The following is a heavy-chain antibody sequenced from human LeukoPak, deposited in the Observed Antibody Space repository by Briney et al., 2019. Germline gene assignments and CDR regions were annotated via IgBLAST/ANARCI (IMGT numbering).Heavy chain of an antibody. CDR1: GGSISNYY. V-gene: IGHV4-59*12. Sequence: SETLSLTCTVSGGSISNYYWSWIRQPPGKGLEWIGYIYYSGSTNYNPSLKSRVTISVDTSKNQFSLKLSSVTAADPAVYYCAKRGYSYGKFDYWGQGTLVTVSS. CDR3: AKRGYSYGKFDY. J-gene: IGHJ4*02. D-gene: IGHD5-18*01. CDR2: IYYSGST.